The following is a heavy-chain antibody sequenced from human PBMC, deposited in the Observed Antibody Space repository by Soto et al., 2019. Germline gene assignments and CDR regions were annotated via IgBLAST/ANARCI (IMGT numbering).Heavy chain of an antibody. V-gene: IGHV1-2*02. CDR3: GRDEGGELLGDY. D-gene: IGHD1-26*01. J-gene: IGHJ4*02. CDR1: GYTFTGYY. Sequence: QVQLVQSGAEVKKPGASVKVSCKASGYTFTGYYMHWVRQAPGQGLEWLGWINPNSGGTNYAQKFQGRATMTRDTSISKAYMELSRLRSDDTAVYYCGRDEGGELLGDYWGQGTLVTVSS. CDR2: INPNSGGT.